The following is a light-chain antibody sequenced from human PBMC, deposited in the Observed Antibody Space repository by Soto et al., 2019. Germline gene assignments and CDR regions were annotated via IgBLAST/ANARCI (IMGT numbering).Light chain of an antibody. J-gene: IGKJ1*01. V-gene: IGKV1-5*01. Sequence: IQMTQSPSTLSASVGDRVTTTCRASQSVSDWLAWYQQKPGKAPKLLIYDASRLESAVPSRFSGSGSQTEFTLTISSLHPDDFATYYCHQYNSYTWTFGQGTKVELK. CDR3: HQYNSYTWT. CDR2: DAS. CDR1: QSVSDW.